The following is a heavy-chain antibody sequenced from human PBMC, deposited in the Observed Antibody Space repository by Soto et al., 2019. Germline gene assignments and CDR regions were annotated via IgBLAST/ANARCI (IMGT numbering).Heavy chain of an antibody. J-gene: IGHJ5*02. V-gene: IGHV6-1*01. Sequence: SQTLSLTCAISGDIVSSNSAAWNWIRQSPSRGLEWLGRTYYRSKWYNDYAVSVKSRITINPDTSKNQFSLQLNSVTPEDTAVYYCARGALYRSSNWLDPWGQGTLVTVSS. D-gene: IGHD6-6*01. CDR2: TYYRSKWYN. CDR1: GDIVSSNSAA. CDR3: ARGALYRSSNWLDP.